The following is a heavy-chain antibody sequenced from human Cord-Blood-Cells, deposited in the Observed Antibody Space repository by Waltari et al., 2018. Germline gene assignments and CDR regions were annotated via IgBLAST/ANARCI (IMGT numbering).Heavy chain of an antibody. Sequence: QVQLVQSGAEVKKPGASVKVSCKASGYTFTSYDMHWVRQAPGQRLEWMGWINAGNGNTKYSQKFQGRVTITRDTCASTAYMELSSVRSEDTAVYYCASGQLLYYFDYWGQGTLVTVSS. J-gene: IGHJ4*02. CDR3: ASGQLLYYFDY. V-gene: IGHV1-3*01. CDR1: GYTFTSYD. D-gene: IGHD2-2*01. CDR2: INAGNGNT.